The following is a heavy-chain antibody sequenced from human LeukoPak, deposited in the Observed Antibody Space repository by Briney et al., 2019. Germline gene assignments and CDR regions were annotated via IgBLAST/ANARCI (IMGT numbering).Heavy chain of an antibody. CDR3: ARKQTGTMYDV. D-gene: IGHD1-7*01. V-gene: IGHV4-39*07. CDR1: GGSISSSSYY. J-gene: IGHJ4*02. Sequence: SETLSLTCIVPGGSISSSSYYWAWIRQSRGKGLEWIGTFSSGGSAYYNPSLTSRVPISTDTSDNQFSLRLYSVTAADTAVYYCARKQTGTMYDVWGQGTQVTVSS. CDR2: FSSGGSA.